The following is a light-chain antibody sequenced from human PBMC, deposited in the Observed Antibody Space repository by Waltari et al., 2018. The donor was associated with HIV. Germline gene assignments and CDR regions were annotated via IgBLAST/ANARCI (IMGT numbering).Light chain of an antibody. CDR3: SSYSARGFVA. CDR2: EVY. Sequence: HSALTQPASVSGSPGQSITISCTGPTSDFDTFNFVSWYQQSPGRAPKLIIFEVYSRPSGVSERCSGSKSGDTASLTISALRAEDEADYFCSSYSARGFVAFGGGTKVTVL. J-gene: IGLJ3*02. CDR1: TSDFDTFNF. V-gene: IGLV2-14*01.